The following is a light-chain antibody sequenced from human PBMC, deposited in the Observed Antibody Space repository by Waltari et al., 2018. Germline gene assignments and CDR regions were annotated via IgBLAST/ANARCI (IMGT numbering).Light chain of an antibody. CDR1: TSDVGGSNY. CDR2: EVS. CDR3: ASFRSDSTYV. J-gene: IGLJ1*01. V-gene: IGLV2-14*01. Sequence: SALTQPASVSGSPGQSITISCTGTTSDVGGSNYVSWYQQAPGKAPKLIIFEVSNRPSGVSNRFSGSKSGNTASLTISGLQAEDDADYYCASFRSDSTYVFGTGTKVTVL.